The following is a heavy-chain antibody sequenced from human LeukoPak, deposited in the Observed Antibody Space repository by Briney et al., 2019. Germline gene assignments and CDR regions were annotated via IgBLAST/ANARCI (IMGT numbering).Heavy chain of an antibody. CDR2: ISSSSSYI. D-gene: IGHD6-13*01. Sequence: GGSLRLSCADSGFTFSSYSMNWVRQAPGKGLEWVSSISSSSSYIYYADSVKGRFTISRDNAKNSLYLQINSLRAEDTAVYYCALQGQLALTAPLDYWGQGTLVTVSS. V-gene: IGHV3-21*01. CDR3: ALQGQLALTAPLDY. CDR1: GFTFSSYS. J-gene: IGHJ4*02.